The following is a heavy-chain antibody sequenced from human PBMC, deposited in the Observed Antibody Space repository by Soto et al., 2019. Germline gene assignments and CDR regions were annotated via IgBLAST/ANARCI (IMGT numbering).Heavy chain of an antibody. Sequence: NPSETLSLTCSVSGGSISGSYWSWVRQSPGKGLEWLGYVYYTGSTNYSPSLRSRVSISVDTSKNEFSLRLSSVTAADTAVYFCERRAAAPGAQIDYWGQGTQVTVS. CDR3: ERRAAAPGAQIDY. CDR2: VYYTGST. J-gene: IGHJ4*02. D-gene: IGHD6-13*01. CDR1: GGSISGSY. V-gene: IGHV4-59*01.